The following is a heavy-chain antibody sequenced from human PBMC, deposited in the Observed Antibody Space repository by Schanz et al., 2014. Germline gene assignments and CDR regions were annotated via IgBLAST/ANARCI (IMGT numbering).Heavy chain of an antibody. CDR3: ARTGYDPSLTH. D-gene: IGHD5-12*01. CDR2: FDPEDVET. V-gene: IGHV1-24*01. J-gene: IGHJ4*02. CDR1: GYTLTDLS. Sequence: QVQLVQSGAEVKKPGASVKVSCKVSGYTLTDLSMHWVRQAPGKGLEWMGGFDPEDVETIYAQKFQGRVTFTADKSTSTAFVEVNSLRSEDTAVYYCARTGYDPSLTHWGQGTLVTVSS.